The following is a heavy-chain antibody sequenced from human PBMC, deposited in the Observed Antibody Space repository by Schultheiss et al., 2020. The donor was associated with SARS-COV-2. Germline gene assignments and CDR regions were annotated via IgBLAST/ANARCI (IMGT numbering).Heavy chain of an antibody. CDR2: ISAYNGNT. Sequence: ASVKVSCKASGGTFSSYAISWVRQAPGQGLEWMGWISAYNGNTNYAQKLQGRVTMTTDTSTSTAYMELRSLRSDDTAVYYCASAEMATARGDYWGQGTLVTVSS. J-gene: IGHJ4*02. CDR1: GGTFSSYA. D-gene: IGHD5-24*01. V-gene: IGHV1-18*01. CDR3: ASAEMATARGDY.